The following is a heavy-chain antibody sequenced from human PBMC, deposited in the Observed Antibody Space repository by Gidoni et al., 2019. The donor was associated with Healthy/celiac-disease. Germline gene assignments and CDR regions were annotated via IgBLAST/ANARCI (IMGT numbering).Heavy chain of an antibody. J-gene: IGHJ4*02. CDR2: IYYSGST. CDR3: ARDGDGDYVFDY. Sequence: QVQLQESGPGLVKPSQTLSLTCTVSGGSLSSGGYYWSWIRQHPGKGLEWIGYIYYSGSTYYNPSLKSRVTISVDTSKNQFSLKLSSVTAADTAVYYCARDGDGDYVFDYWGQGTLVTVSS. D-gene: IGHD4-17*01. CDR1: GGSLSSGGYY. V-gene: IGHV4-31*03.